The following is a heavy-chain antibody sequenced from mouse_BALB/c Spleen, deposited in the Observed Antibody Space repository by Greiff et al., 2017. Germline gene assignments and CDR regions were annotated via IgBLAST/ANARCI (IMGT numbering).Heavy chain of an antibody. Sequence: QVQLQQSGAELVKPGASVRLSCTASGYTFTSYWMDWVKQRPGQGLEWIGMIDHSDSETHYNQMFKDKATLTVDKSSSPAYMQLSSLTSEGSAVYYCARRGGRGYAMDYWGQGTSVTVSS. CDR1: GYTFTSYW. D-gene: IGHD1-1*01. V-gene: IGHV1-61*01. J-gene: IGHJ4*01. CDR2: IDHSDSET. CDR3: ARRGGRGYAMDY.